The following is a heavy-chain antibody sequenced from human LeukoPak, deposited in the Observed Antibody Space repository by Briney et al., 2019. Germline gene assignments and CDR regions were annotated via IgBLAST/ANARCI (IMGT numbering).Heavy chain of an antibody. CDR3: VSFYETY. V-gene: IGHV3-74*01. CDR2: INSDGSWT. J-gene: IGHJ4*02. CDR1: GNYW. D-gene: IGHD2/OR15-2a*01. Sequence: GGSLRLSCVASGNYWMHWVRQAQGKGLVWVSHINSDGSWTSYADSVKGRFTISKDNAKNTVYLQMNSLRAEDTAVYYCVSFYETYWGRGTLVTVSS.